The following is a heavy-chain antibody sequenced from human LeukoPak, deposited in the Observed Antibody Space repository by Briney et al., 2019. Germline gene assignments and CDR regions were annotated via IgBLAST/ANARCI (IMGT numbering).Heavy chain of an antibody. Sequence: GGSLRLSCAASGFTFSSYSMNWVRQAPGKGLEWVSSISSSSSYIYYADSVKGRFTISRDNAKNSLYLQMNSLRAEDTAVYYCARSDGDYGIGAFDTWGQGTMVTVSS. CDR3: ARSDGDYGIGAFDT. CDR2: ISSSSSYI. CDR1: GFTFSSYS. V-gene: IGHV3-21*01. J-gene: IGHJ3*02. D-gene: IGHD4-17*01.